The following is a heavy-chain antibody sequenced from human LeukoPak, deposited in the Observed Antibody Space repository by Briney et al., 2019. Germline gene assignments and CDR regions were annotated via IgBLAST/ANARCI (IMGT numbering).Heavy chain of an antibody. Sequence: SETLSLTCTVSGGSISSSSYYWGWIRQPPGKGLEWIGSIYYSGSTYYNPSLKSRVTISVDTPKNQFSLKLSSVTAADTAVYYCARKALVSGAFDYWGQGTLVTVSS. CDR1: GGSISSSSYY. J-gene: IGHJ4*02. D-gene: IGHD3-10*01. CDR2: IYYSGST. V-gene: IGHV4-39*01. CDR3: ARKALVSGAFDY.